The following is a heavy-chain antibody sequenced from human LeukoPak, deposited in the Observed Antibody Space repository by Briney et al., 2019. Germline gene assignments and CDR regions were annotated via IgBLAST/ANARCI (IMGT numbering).Heavy chain of an antibody. CDR2: INSDGSST. Sequence: GGSLRLSCAASGFTFSSYWMHWVRQAPGKGLVWVSRINSDGSSTSYADSVKGRFTISRDNAKNTLYLQMNSLRAEDTAVYYCTRANWNYGRDYMDVWGKGTTVTVSS. D-gene: IGHD1-7*01. CDR1: GFTFSSYW. CDR3: TRANWNYGRDYMDV. J-gene: IGHJ6*03. V-gene: IGHV3-74*01.